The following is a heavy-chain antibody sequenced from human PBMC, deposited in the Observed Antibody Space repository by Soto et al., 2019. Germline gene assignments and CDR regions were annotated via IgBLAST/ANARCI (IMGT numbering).Heavy chain of an antibody. CDR1: GFTFSSYN. J-gene: IGHJ4*02. Sequence: EVQLVESGGDLVKPGGSLSLSCAASGFTFSSYNMNWVRRAPGKGLEWLSSISSSSAYIYYAHSVKGRFTISRDNARNSLYLQMNSLRAEDTAVYYCARGWLRDPWIHWGQGTLVTVSS. V-gene: IGHV3-21*01. CDR2: ISSSSAYI. D-gene: IGHD5-12*01. CDR3: ARGWLRDPWIH.